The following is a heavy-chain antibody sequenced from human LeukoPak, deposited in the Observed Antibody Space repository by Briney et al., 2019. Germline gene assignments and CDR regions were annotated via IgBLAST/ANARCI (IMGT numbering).Heavy chain of an antibody. CDR1: GFTFSSYG. CDR3: AKDPLWFGELKWYYFDY. Sequence: PGRSLRLSCAASGFTFSSYGMHWVRQAPGKGLEWVAVIWYDGSNKYYADSVKGRFTISRDNSKNTLYLQMNSLRAEDTAVYYCAKDPLWFGELKWYYFDYWGQGTLVTVSS. D-gene: IGHD3-10*01. CDR2: IWYDGSNK. V-gene: IGHV3-33*06. J-gene: IGHJ4*02.